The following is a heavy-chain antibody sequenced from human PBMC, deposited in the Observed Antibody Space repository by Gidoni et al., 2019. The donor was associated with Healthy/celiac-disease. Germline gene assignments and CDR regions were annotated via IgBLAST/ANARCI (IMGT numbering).Heavy chain of an antibody. CDR1: GFTFSSYG. Sequence: QVQLVESGGGVVQPGRSLRLSCAASGFTFSSYGMHWVRQAPGKGLEWVAVISYDGSNKYYADSVKGRFTISRDNSKNTLYLQMNSLRAEDTAVYYCARDIVGATLFWYFDLWGRGTLVTVSS. CDR2: ISYDGSNK. V-gene: IGHV3-30*03. D-gene: IGHD1-26*01. J-gene: IGHJ2*01. CDR3: ARDIVGATLFWYFDL.